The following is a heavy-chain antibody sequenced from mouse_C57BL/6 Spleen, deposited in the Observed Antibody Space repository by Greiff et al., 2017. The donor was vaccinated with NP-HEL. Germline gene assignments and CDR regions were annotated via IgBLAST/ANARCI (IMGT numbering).Heavy chain of an antibody. Sequence: EVKLVESGGGLVKPGGSLKLSCAASGFTFSSYTMSWVRQTPEKRLEWVATISGGGGNTYYPDSVKGRFTISRDNAKNTLYLQMSSLRSEDTALYYCARREEDWFAYWGQGTLVTVSA. CDR2: ISGGGGNT. CDR3: ARREEDWFAY. J-gene: IGHJ3*01. V-gene: IGHV5-9*01. CDR1: GFTFSSYT.